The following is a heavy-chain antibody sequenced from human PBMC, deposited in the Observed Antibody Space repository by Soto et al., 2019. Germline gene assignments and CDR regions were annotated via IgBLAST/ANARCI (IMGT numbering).Heavy chain of an antibody. Sequence: PGGSLRLSCAASGFTFSSYAMSWVRQAPGKGLEWVSAISGSGGSTYYADSVKGRFTISRDNSKNTLYLQMNSLRAEDTAVYYCAKGSSGYSSGWYSSHGMDVWGQGTTVPVSS. V-gene: IGHV3-23*01. CDR2: ISGSGGST. CDR1: GFTFSSYA. J-gene: IGHJ6*02. CDR3: AKGSSGYSSGWYSSHGMDV. D-gene: IGHD6-19*01.